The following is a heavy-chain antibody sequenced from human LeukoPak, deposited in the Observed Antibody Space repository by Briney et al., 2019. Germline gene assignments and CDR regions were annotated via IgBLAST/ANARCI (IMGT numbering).Heavy chain of an antibody. Sequence: GGSLRLSCAASGFTFSSYAMSWVRQAPGKGLEWVSAISGSGGSTYYADSVKGRFTISRDNSKNTRYLQMNSLRAEDTAVYYCAKEETAYCGGDCYRSAFDIWGQGTMVTVSS. CDR3: AKEETAYCGGDCYRSAFDI. J-gene: IGHJ3*02. D-gene: IGHD2-21*02. CDR1: GFTFSSYA. V-gene: IGHV3-23*01. CDR2: ISGSGGST.